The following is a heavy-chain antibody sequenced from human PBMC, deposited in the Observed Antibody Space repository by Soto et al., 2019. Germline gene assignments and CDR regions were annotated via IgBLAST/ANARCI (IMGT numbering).Heavy chain of an antibody. D-gene: IGHD3-16*02. J-gene: IGHJ6*02. CDR3: ARDQGPVGAVSSPKTNYYYYYGMDV. Sequence: PGGSLRLSCAASGFTFSSYSMNWVRQAPGKGLEWVSSISSSSSYIYYADSVKGRFTISRDNAKNSLYLQMNSLRAEDTAVYYCARDQGPVGAVSSPKTNYYYYYGMDVWGQGTTVTVSS. V-gene: IGHV3-21*01. CDR2: ISSSSSYI. CDR1: GFTFSSYS.